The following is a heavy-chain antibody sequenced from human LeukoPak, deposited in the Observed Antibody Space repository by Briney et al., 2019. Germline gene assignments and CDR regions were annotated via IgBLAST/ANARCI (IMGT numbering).Heavy chain of an antibody. D-gene: IGHD5-12*01. V-gene: IGHV3-66*01. J-gene: IGHJ4*02. CDR1: GFTVSSNY. Sequence: GGSLRLSCAASGFTVSSNYMSWVRQAPGKGLEWVSVIYSGGSTYYADSVKGRFTISRDNSKNMLYLQMNSLRAEDTAVYYCAKLWWLEYYLDYWGQGTLVTVSS. CDR2: IYSGGST. CDR3: AKLWWLEYYLDY.